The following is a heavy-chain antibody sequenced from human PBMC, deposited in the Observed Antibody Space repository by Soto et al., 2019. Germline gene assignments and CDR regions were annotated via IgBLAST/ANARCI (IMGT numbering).Heavy chain of an antibody. Sequence: SETLSLTCTVSGASISSYFWTWILQPAGKGLDWIGRISTSGTTNYNPSLKSRVTMSVDTSKNHFSLNLSSVTAADTAVYYCAREAGPDRWFDPWGQGTLVTVSS. D-gene: IGHD6-19*01. CDR2: ISTSGTT. J-gene: IGHJ5*02. CDR3: AREAGPDRWFDP. CDR1: GASISSYF. V-gene: IGHV4-4*07.